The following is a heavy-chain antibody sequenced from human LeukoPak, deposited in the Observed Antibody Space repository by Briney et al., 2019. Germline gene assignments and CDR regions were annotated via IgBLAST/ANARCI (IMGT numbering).Heavy chain of an antibody. V-gene: IGHV3-48*01. CDR1: GFAFSSYN. CDR2: IGSSGSPT. Sequence: PGGSLRLSCAASGFAFSSYNMNWVRQAPGKGLEWISYIGSSGSPTHYADSVGGRFTISRDNAKNTLYLQMNSLRVEDTAVYYCARDSRSFIVMITEPRKNLVDYWGQGTLVTVSS. CDR3: ARDSRSFIVMITEPRKNLVDY. D-gene: IGHD3-16*01. J-gene: IGHJ4*02.